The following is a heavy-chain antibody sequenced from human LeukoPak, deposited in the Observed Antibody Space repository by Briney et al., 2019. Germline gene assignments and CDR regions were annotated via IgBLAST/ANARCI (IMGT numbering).Heavy chain of an antibody. Sequence: ASVKVSCKASGGTFSSYAISWVRQAPGQGLEWMGRIIPIFGKANYAQKFQGRVTITADKSTSTAYMELSSLRSEDTAVYYCAGDDYYDSSGYYYLGAFDIWAKGQWSPSLQ. J-gene: IGHJ3*02. CDR2: IIPIFGKA. D-gene: IGHD3-22*01. V-gene: IGHV1-69*04. CDR3: AGDDYYDSSGYYYLGAFDI. CDR1: GGTFSSYA.